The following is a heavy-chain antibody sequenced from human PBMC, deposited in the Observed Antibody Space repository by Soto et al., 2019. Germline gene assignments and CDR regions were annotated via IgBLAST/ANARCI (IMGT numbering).Heavy chain of an antibody. CDR2: IWYDGSKI. V-gene: IGHV3-33*01. CDR1: GFAFSTYG. D-gene: IGHD6-13*01. CDR3: ARPLEQHQLGFGMDV. J-gene: IGHJ6*01. Sequence: LRLSCAASGFAFSTYGMHWVRQAPGKGLEWVAVIWYDGSKIYYADSVKGRFTISRDNSKSTLYLQMNSLRAEDTAVYYCARPLEQHQLGFGMDVWGQGSPVTVSS.